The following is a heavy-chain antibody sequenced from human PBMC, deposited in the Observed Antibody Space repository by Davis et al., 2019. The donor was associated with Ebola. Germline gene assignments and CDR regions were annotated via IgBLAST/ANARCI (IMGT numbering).Heavy chain of an antibody. CDR1: GFTFSDYY. V-gene: IGHV3-11*04. CDR3: AKIQRDIAVAGFDAFDI. D-gene: IGHD6-19*01. CDR2: ISSSGSTI. J-gene: IGHJ3*02. Sequence: PGGSLRLSCAASGFTFSDYYMSWIRQAPGKGLEWVSYISSSGSTIYYADSVKGRFTISRDNAKNSLYLQMNSLREEDTAVYYCAKIQRDIAVAGFDAFDIWGQGTMVTVSS.